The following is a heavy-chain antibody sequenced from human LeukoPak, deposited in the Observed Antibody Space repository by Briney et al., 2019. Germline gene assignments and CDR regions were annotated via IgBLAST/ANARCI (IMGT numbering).Heavy chain of an antibody. CDR2: ISPSGYNT. CDR3: AKDAHSSSSTG. J-gene: IGHJ4*02. D-gene: IGHD6-13*01. Sequence: PAGGSLRLSCAASGFTFSSYAMTWVRQAPGKGLEWVSAISPSGYNTYYADSVKGRFTISRDKSKNTLYLQMNSLRAEDTAVYYCAKDAHSSSSTGWGQGTLVTVSS. V-gene: IGHV3-23*01. CDR1: GFTFSSYA.